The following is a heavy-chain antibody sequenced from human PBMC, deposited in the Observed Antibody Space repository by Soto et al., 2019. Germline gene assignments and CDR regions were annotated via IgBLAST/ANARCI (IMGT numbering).Heavy chain of an antibody. Sequence: QVQLVQSGAEVKKPGSSVKVSCKASGGTFSSYAISWVRQAPGQGLEWMGGIIPIFGTANYAQKFQGRVTITADESTSTAYRELTSLRSEDTAVYYCARGRPTSRWSYYYYGMDVWGQGTTVTVSS. J-gene: IGHJ6*02. D-gene: IGHD2-15*01. CDR2: IIPIFGTA. CDR1: GGTFSSYA. CDR3: ARGRPTSRWSYYYYGMDV. V-gene: IGHV1-69*01.